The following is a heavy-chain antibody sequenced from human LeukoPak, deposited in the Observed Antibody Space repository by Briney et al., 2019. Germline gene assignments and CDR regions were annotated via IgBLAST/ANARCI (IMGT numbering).Heavy chain of an antibody. D-gene: IGHD3-22*01. V-gene: IGHV1-2*02. Sequence: GASVKVSCKASGYTFTCYYMHWVRQAPGQGLEWMGWINPNSGGTNYAQKFQGRVTMTRDTSISTAYMELSRLRSDDTAVYYCARDIVAGEYYYDSSGAPHAFDIWGQGTMVTVSS. CDR3: ARDIVAGEYYYDSSGAPHAFDI. CDR2: INPNSGGT. J-gene: IGHJ3*02. CDR1: GYTFTCYY.